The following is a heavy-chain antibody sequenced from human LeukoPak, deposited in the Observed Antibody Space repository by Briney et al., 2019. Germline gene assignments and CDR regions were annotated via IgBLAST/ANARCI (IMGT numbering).Heavy chain of an antibody. J-gene: IGHJ6*02. Sequence: PGGSLRLSCAASGFTFDDYGMSWVRQAPGKGLEWVSGINWNGGSTGYADSVKGRFTISRDNAKNSLYLQMNSLRAEDTALYYCARGAGYSSGWYLQLLYYGMDVWGQGTTVTVSS. CDR2: INWNGGST. V-gene: IGHV3-20*04. CDR1: GFTFDDYG. D-gene: IGHD6-19*01. CDR3: ARGAGYSSGWYLQLLYYGMDV.